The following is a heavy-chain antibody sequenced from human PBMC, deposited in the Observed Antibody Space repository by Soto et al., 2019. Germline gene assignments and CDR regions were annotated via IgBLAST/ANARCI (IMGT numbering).Heavy chain of an antibody. CDR2: IWYDGSNK. J-gene: IGHJ4*02. CDR3: ARDGGIYGSGEDYFDY. V-gene: IGHV3-33*01. Sequence: QVQLVESGGGVVQPGRSLRLSCAASGFTFSSYGMHWVRQAPGKGLEWVAVIWYDGSNKYYADSVKGRFTISRDNSKNTLYLQMNSLRAEDTAVYYCARDGGIYGSGEDYFDYWGQGTLVTVSS. D-gene: IGHD3-10*01. CDR1: GFTFSSYG.